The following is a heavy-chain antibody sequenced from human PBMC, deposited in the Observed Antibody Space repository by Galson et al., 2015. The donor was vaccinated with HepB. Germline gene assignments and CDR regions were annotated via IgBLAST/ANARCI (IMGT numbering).Heavy chain of an antibody. J-gene: IGHJ4*02. Sequence: SLRLSCAASGFTVSSNYMSWVRQAPGKGLEWVSVIYSGGSTYYADSVKGRLTISRDNSKNTLYLQMNSLRAEDTAVYYCARGSPGGSWYYFDYWGQGTLVTVSS. CDR3: ARGSPGGSWYYFDY. CDR2: IYSGGST. V-gene: IGHV3-66*01. D-gene: IGHD6-13*01. CDR1: GFTVSSNY.